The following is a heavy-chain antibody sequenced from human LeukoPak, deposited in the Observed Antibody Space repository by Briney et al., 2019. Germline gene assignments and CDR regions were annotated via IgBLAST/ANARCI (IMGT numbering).Heavy chain of an antibody. J-gene: IGHJ4*02. CDR2: ISGSGGST. D-gene: IGHD3/OR15-3a*01. V-gene: IGHV3-23*01. CDR1: GFTFSSYA. Sequence: GGSLRLSCAASGFTFSSYAMSWVRQAPGKGLEWASAISGSGGSTYYADSVKGRFTISRDNSKNTLYLQMNSLRAEDTAVYYCAKTLPIWTTTPPFDYWGQGTLVTVSS. CDR3: AKTLPIWTTTPPFDY.